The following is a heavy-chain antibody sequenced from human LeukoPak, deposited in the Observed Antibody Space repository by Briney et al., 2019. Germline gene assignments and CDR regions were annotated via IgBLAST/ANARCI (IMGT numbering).Heavy chain of an antibody. V-gene: IGHV4-61*01. CDR1: GGSVNRDSYY. Sequence: PSETLSLTCTVSGGSVNRDSYYWSWIRQPPGKRLEWIGYVYYTGSTNYNPSLESRVTISVDTSRNQFSLKLSSVSAADTAIYYCARVTQTDWGVIHYWGQGTLVTVAS. CDR2: VYYTGST. CDR3: ARVTQTDWGVIHY. D-gene: IGHD3-10*01. J-gene: IGHJ4*02.